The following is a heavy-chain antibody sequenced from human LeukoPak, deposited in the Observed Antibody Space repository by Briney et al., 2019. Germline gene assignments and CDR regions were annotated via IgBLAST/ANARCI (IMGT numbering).Heavy chain of an antibody. D-gene: IGHD3-22*01. Sequence: GGSLRLFCAASGFTVSSNYMSWVRQAPGKGLEWVSVIYSGGSTYYADSVKGRFTISRDNSKNTLYLQMNSLRAEDTAVYYCARRGNYYDSSGYRDYWGQGTLVTVSS. J-gene: IGHJ4*02. CDR3: ARRGNYYDSSGYRDY. CDR2: IYSGGST. CDR1: GFTVSSNY. V-gene: IGHV3-66*04.